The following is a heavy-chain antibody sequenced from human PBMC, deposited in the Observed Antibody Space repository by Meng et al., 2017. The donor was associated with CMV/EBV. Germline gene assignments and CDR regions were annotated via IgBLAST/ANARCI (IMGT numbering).Heavy chain of an antibody. CDR2: INSDGSST. Sequence: GESLKISCAASGFTFSSYWMHWVRQAPGKGLVWVSRINSDGSSTSYADSVKGRFTISRDNAKNTLYLQMNSLRAEDTAVYYCARGGANMVRGLLDWFDPWGRGTLVTVSS. CDR1: GFTFSSYW. D-gene: IGHD3-10*01. CDR3: ARGGANMVRGLLDWFDP. V-gene: IGHV3-74*01. J-gene: IGHJ5*02.